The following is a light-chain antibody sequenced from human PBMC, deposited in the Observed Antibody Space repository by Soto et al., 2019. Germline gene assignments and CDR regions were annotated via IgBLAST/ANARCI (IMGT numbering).Light chain of an antibody. Sequence: QSVLTQPASVSGSPGQSITISCTGTSSDVGGYNYVSWHQQHPGKAPKLMIFEVSYRPSGVSDRFSGSKSGNTASLTISGXQADDEADYYCSSNTRSSLYVFGTGTKLTVL. CDR3: SSNTRSSLYV. J-gene: IGLJ1*01. CDR2: EVS. CDR1: SSDVGGYNY. V-gene: IGLV2-14*01.